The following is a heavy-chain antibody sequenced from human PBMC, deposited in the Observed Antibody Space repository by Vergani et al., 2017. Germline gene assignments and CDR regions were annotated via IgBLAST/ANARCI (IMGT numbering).Heavy chain of an antibody. V-gene: IGHV3-9*01. CDR3: AKDRYYYDSSGALIDN. CDR2: ISWNSGSI. CDR1: GCTFDDYA. D-gene: IGHD3-22*01. Sequence: EVQLVESGGGLVQPGRSLRLSCAASGCTFDDYAMHWVRQAPGKGLEWVSGISWNSGSIGYADAVKGRFTISRDNAKNSLYLQMNSLRAEDTALYYCAKDRYYYDSSGALIDNWGQGTLVTVSS. J-gene: IGHJ4*02.